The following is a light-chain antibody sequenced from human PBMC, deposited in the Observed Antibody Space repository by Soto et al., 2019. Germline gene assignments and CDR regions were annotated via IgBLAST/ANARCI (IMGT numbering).Light chain of an antibody. J-gene: IGKJ2*01. CDR1: QNIRTY. CDR2: SAS. Sequence: DIQMTPSPYPLSASLGDSVTITCRASQNIRTYLNWYQQKPGRAPKLLIHSASALPSGVPSRFSGSGSGTEFTLTMSGLQPEDFASYYCQQGHSTPYTFGQGTKVDI. V-gene: IGKV1-39*01. CDR3: QQGHSTPYT.